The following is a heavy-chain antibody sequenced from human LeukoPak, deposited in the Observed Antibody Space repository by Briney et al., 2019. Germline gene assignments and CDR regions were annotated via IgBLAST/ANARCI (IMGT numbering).Heavy chain of an antibody. J-gene: IGHJ3*02. CDR2: INHSGST. CDR3: ARGLVLRYPRATGAFDI. V-gene: IGHV4-34*01. Sequence: PSETLSLTCAVYGGSFSGYYWSWIRQPPGKGLEWIGEINHSGSTNYNPSLKSRVTISVDTSKNQFSLKLSSVTAADTAVYYCARGLVLRYPRATGAFDIWGQGTMVTVSS. CDR1: GGSFSGYY. D-gene: IGHD3-9*01.